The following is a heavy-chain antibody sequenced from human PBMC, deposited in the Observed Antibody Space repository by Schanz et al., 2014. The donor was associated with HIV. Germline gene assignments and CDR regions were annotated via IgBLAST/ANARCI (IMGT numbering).Heavy chain of an antibody. D-gene: IGHD6-6*01. Sequence: VQLVESGGGLVQRGGSLRLSCAASGFTFSSYGMHWVRQAPGKGLECVAVISYDGSKKYYADSVKGRFTISRDNSKNTLYLQMNSLRAEDTAVYFCANTEFPYSSSSDYYYGMDVWGQGTTVTVSS. V-gene: IGHV3-33*05. CDR2: ISYDGSKK. CDR3: ANTEFPYSSSSDYYYGMDV. CDR1: GFTFSSYG. J-gene: IGHJ6*02.